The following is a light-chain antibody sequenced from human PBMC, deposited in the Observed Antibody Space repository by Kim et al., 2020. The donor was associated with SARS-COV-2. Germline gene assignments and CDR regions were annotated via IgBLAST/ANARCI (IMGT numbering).Light chain of an antibody. V-gene: IGLV6-57*04. CDR3: QSYDSEGWV. CDR2: AHS. CDR1: RGSIASNF. Sequence: NFMLTQPHSVSESPGKTVTISCTRNRGSIASNFVQWYQRRPDSAPTTVIFAHSQRPSGVPDRFSGSFDTSSNSASLTISGLRTEDEADYFCQSYDSEGWVFGGGTQLTVL. J-gene: IGLJ3*02.